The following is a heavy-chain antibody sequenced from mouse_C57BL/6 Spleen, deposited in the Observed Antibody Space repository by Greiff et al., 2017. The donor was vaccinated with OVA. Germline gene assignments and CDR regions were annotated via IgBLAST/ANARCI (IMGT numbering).Heavy chain of an antibody. J-gene: IGHJ4*01. CDR2: FYPGSGSI. V-gene: IGHV1-62-2*01. Sequence: QVQLKESGAELVKPGASVKLSCKASGYTFTEYTIHWVKQRSGQGLEWIGWFYPGSGSIKYNEKFKDKATLTADKSSSTVYMELSRLTSEDSAVYFCARHEDTSYYSNYDAMDDWGQGTSVTVSS. CDR3: ARHEDTSYYSNYDAMDD. CDR1: GYTFTEYT. D-gene: IGHD2-5*01.